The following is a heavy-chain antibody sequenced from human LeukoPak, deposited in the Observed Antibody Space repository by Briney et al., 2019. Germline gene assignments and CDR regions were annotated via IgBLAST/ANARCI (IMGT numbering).Heavy chain of an antibody. V-gene: IGHV4-59*01. CDR3: ARLGPVDAHDY. CDR2: IYYSGST. D-gene: IGHD1-14*01. J-gene: IGHJ4*02. CDR1: GGSISSYY. Sequence: SETLSLTCSVSGGSISSYYWSWIRLPPGKGLEWIGYIYYSGSTNYNPSLKSRVTISVDTSKNQFSLKLSSVTAADTAVYYCARLGPVDAHDYWGQGTLVTVSS.